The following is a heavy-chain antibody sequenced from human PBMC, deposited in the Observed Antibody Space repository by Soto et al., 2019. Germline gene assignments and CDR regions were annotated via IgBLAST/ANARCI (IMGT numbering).Heavy chain of an antibody. CDR2: FYYSGGT. J-gene: IGHJ4*02. CDR1: GGSINSGDYY. V-gene: IGHV4-30-4*01. Sequence: SETLSLTCTVSGGSINSGDYYWSLIRQPPGKGLEWIGYFYYSGGTYYNPSLKSRITISVDPSKNQFSLKLSSVTAADTAVYYCASDTSGYTYKHFWGQGTLVTVSS. CDR3: ASDTSGYTYKHF. D-gene: IGHD3-22*01.